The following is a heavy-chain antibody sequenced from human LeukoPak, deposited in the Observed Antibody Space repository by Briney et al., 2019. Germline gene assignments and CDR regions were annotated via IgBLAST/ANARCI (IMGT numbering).Heavy chain of an antibody. Sequence: GGSLRLSCAVSGFPFSDSWMYWVRQAPGKGVEGGAHIKKDGTGISYVGSVRGRFIISRDNARNSLYLQMDSLRVEDTAVYFCAGGNAMEVWGKGTAVTVSS. J-gene: IGHJ6*03. CDR2: IKKDGTGI. V-gene: IGHV3-7*03. CDR3: AGGNAMEV. CDR1: GFPFSDSW. D-gene: IGHD1-1*01.